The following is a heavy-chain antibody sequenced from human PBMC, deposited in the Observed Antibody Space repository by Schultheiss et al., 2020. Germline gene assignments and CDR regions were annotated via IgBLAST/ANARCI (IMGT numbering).Heavy chain of an antibody. J-gene: IGHJ3*02. D-gene: IGHD5-24*01. V-gene: IGHV3-30*18. Sequence: GESLKISCAASGFIFSSYGMHWVRQAPGKGLEWVSGISKDGSNKYYGDSVKGRFTTSRDNSKNTLNLQMNSLRVEDTAVYYCVKECKDDTKAVGSFDIWGQGTMVTVSS. CDR3: VKECKDDTKAVGSFDI. CDR1: GFIFSSYG. CDR2: ISKDGSNK.